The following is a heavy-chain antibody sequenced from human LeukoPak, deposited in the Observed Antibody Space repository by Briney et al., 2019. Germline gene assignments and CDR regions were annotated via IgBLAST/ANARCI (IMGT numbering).Heavy chain of an antibody. J-gene: IGHJ4*02. Sequence: PSETLSLTCAVYGGSLSGCYWSWIRQPPGKGLEWIGEINHSGSTNYNPSLKSRVTISVDTSKNQFSLKLNSVTAADTAVYYCARGRRSGSYYMYWGQGTLVTVSS. V-gene: IGHV4-34*01. D-gene: IGHD1-26*01. CDR3: ARGRRSGSYYMY. CDR2: INHSGST. CDR1: GGSLSGCY.